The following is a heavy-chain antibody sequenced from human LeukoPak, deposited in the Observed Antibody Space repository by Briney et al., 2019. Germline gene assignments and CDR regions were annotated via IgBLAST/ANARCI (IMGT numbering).Heavy chain of an antibody. CDR3: ARLRYSGYGRYYFDC. CDR1: GGSISSYY. Sequence: SGTLSLTCTVSGGSISSYYWSWIRQPPGKGLEWIGYIYYSGSTNYNPSLKSRVTISVDTSKNQFSLKLSSVTAADTAVYYCARLRYSGYGRYYFDCWGQGTLVTVSS. J-gene: IGHJ4*02. D-gene: IGHD5-12*01. V-gene: IGHV4-59*08. CDR2: IYYSGST.